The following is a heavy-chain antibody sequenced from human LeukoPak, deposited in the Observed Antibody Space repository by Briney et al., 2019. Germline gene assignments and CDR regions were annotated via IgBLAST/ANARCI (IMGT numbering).Heavy chain of an antibody. Sequence: GGSLRLSCAASGFTFRSSAMSWVRQAPGKGLEWVSRINSDGSSTSYADSVKGRFTISRDNAKNTLYLQMNSLRAEDTAVYYCARDPNVVSAAGTGWGQGTLVTVSS. J-gene: IGHJ4*02. CDR3: ARDPNVVSAAGTG. D-gene: IGHD6-13*01. CDR2: INSDGSST. V-gene: IGHV3-74*01. CDR1: GFTFRSSA.